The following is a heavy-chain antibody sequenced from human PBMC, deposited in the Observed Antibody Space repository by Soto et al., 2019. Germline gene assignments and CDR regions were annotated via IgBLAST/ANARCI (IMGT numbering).Heavy chain of an antibody. CDR3: ARGGRMATTPFDY. D-gene: IGHD5-12*01. CDR2: ISYSVST. Sequence: PSETLSLTCTVSGGSISSFYWSWIRQPPGKGLEWIGYISYSVSTNYNPSLKSRVTISVDTSKNQFSLKLSSVTAADTAVYFCARGGRMATTPFDYWGQRTLVTVSS. V-gene: IGHV4-59*01. J-gene: IGHJ4*02. CDR1: GGSISSFY.